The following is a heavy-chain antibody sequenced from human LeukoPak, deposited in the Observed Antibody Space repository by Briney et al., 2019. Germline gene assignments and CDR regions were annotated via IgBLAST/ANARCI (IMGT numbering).Heavy chain of an antibody. V-gene: IGHV3-23*01. CDR2: ISTSGDTT. CDR3: ARGSPLSYYFDY. D-gene: IGHD2/OR15-2a*01. CDR1: GFTFSTYA. J-gene: IGHJ4*02. Sequence: PGRSLRLSCAASGFTFSTYAMHWVRQAPGKGLEWVSIISTSGDTTYYAGSVKGRFTISRDNSKNTLFLQMNSLRAEDTAVYYRARGSPLSYYFDYWGQGTLVTVSS.